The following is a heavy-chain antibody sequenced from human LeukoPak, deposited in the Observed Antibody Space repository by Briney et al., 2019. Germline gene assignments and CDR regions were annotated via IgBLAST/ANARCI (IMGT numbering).Heavy chain of an antibody. CDR2: ISGSGGST. D-gene: IGHD3-10*01. CDR3: AREHGSGSYYGVY. CDR1: GFTFSSYG. J-gene: IGHJ4*02. V-gene: IGHV3-23*01. Sequence: GGTLRLSCAASGFTFSSYGMSWVRQAPGKGLEWVSGISGSGGSTNYADSVKGRFTISRDNSKNTLYLQMNSLRAEDTAVYYCAREHGSGSYYGVYWGQGTLVTVSS.